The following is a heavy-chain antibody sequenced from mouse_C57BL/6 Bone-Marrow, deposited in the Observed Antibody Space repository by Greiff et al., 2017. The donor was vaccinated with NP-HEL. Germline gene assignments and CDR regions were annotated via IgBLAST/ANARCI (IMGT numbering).Heavy chain of an antibody. Sequence: QVQLKQSGAELARPGASVKLSCKASGYTFTSYGISWVKQRTGQGLEWIGEIYPRSGNTYYNEKFKGKATLTADKSSSTAYMELRSLTSEDSAVYFCARRPLYGKGAWFAYWGQGTLVTVSA. CDR1: GYTFTSYG. V-gene: IGHV1-81*01. CDR3: ARRPLYGKGAWFAY. D-gene: IGHD1-1*01. CDR2: IYPRSGNT. J-gene: IGHJ3*01.